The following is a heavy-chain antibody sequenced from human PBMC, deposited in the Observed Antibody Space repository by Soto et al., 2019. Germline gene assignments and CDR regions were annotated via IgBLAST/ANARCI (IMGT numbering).Heavy chain of an antibody. CDR1: GGTFSSYA. V-gene: IGHV1-69*13. Sequence: ASVKVSCTASGGTFSSYAISWVRQAPGQGLEWMGGIIPIFGTANYAQKFQGRVTITADESTSTAYMELSSLRSEDTAVYYCARDRRHYYDSSGPDDFEIWGQGTMVTVSS. CDR2: IIPIFGTA. CDR3: ARDRRHYYDSSGPDDFEI. J-gene: IGHJ3*02. D-gene: IGHD3-22*01.